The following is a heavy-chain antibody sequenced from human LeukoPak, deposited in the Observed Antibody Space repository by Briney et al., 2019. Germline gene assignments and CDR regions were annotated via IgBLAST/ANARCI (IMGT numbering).Heavy chain of an antibody. J-gene: IGHJ6*03. CDR1: GGSISSGSYY. Sequence: SQTLSLTCTVSGGSISSGSYYWSWIRQPAGKGLEWIGRIYTSGSTNYNPSLKSRVSISVDTSKNQFSLKLSSVTAADTAVYYCARVSVGDGYNYYYYYYMDVWGKGTTVTISS. V-gene: IGHV4-61*02. CDR2: IYTSGST. CDR3: ARVSVGDGYNYYYYYYMDV. D-gene: IGHD5-24*01.